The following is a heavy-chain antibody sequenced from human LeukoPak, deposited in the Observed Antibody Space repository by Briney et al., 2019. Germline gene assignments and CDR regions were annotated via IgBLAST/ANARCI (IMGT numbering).Heavy chain of an antibody. CDR2: IYYSGST. V-gene: IGHV4-39*01. Sequence: SETLSLTCTVSGGSVSSYYWGWIRQPPGKGLEWIGSIYYSGSTYYNPSLKSRVTISVDTSKNQFSLKLSSVTAADTAVYYCARAWDTTPDYYDSSGYYDLPIYYYYGMDVWGQGTTVTVSS. CDR1: GGSVSSYY. J-gene: IGHJ6*02. CDR3: ARAWDTTPDYYDSSGYYDLPIYYYYGMDV. D-gene: IGHD3-22*01.